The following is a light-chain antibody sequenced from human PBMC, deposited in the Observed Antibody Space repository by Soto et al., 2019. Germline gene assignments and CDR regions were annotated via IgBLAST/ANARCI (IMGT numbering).Light chain of an antibody. CDR2: GAS. J-gene: IGKJ5*01. Sequence: EIVLTQSPGTLSLSPGERATLSFRASQSVPSKYLAWYQQNPGQAPRLLIYGASSRATGIPDRFSGSGSGTDFTLTISRLEPEDFAVYYCQQYGSSPITFGQGTRLEIK. CDR1: QSVPSKY. CDR3: QQYGSSPIT. V-gene: IGKV3-20*01.